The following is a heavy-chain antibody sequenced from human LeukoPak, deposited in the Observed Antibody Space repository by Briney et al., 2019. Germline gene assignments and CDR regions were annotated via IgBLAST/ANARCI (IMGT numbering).Heavy chain of an antibody. V-gene: IGHV4-59*01. CDR3: ARLNYVRGPFDY. CDR1: GGSISSYY. J-gene: IGHJ4*02. CDR2: IYYSGST. D-gene: IGHD3-10*02. Sequence: SETLSLTCTVSGGSISSYYWSWIRQPPGKGLEWIGYIYYSGSTNYNPSLKSRVTISVDTSKNQFSLKLSSVTAADTAVYYCARLNYVRGPFDYWGQGTLVTVSS.